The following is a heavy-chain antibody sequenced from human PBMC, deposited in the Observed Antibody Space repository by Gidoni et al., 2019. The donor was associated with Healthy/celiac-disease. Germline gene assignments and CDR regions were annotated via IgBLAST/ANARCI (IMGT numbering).Heavy chain of an antibody. CDR2: IYYSGST. J-gene: IGHJ4*02. CDR3: ARIGGVIGRFDY. Sequence: QLQLQESGPGLVKPSETLSLTCTVSGGSISSSSYYWGWIRQPPGKGLEWIGSIYYSGSTYYNPSLKSRVTISVDTSKNQFSLKLSSVTAADTAVYYCARIGGVIGRFDYWGQGTLVTVSS. D-gene: IGHD3-16*02. CDR1: GGSISSSSYY. V-gene: IGHV4-39*01.